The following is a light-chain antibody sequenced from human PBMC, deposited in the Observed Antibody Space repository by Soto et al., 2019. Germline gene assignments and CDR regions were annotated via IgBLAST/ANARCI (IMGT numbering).Light chain of an antibody. J-gene: IGKJ5*01. V-gene: IGKV1-9*01. CDR1: QSISSY. CDR2: AAS. CDR3: KQLHSYPIT. Sequence: DIQMTQSPSSLSASVGDRVTITCRASQSISSYLNWYQQKPGKAHKLLIYAASTLQSGVQSRFSGSGSGAVFTLTIRSLQPEDFATYYCKQLHSYPITFGQGTRLEIK.